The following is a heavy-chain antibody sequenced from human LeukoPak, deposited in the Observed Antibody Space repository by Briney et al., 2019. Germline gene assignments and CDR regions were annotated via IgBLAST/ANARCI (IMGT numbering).Heavy chain of an antibody. J-gene: IGHJ3*01. CDR2: SKYDGSTK. CDR3: ARSDYFHN. D-gene: IGHD2/OR15-2a*01. V-gene: IGHV3-74*01. Sequence: PGGSLRLSCEASGFSLSGSWMHWVRQAPGKGLMWVSQSKYDGSTKSYAAPVRGRFTISRDNAKNTLYLHMDSLRAEDTAVYYCARSDYFHNWGQGTMVVVSA. CDR1: GFSLSGSW.